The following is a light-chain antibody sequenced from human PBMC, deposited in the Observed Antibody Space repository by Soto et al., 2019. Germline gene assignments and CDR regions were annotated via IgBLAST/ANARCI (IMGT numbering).Light chain of an antibody. CDR3: QQYVTSRRT. CDR2: GAS. CDR1: LSVSGSQ. V-gene: IGKV3-20*01. J-gene: IGKJ1*01. Sequence: EIVMTQSPATLSVSPGERATLSCRASLSVSGSQLAWYQQKPGQPPRLLIYGASSRAAGIPDRFSGSGSGTDFTLTINRLEPEDFAVYYCQQYVTSRRTFGPGTKVDI.